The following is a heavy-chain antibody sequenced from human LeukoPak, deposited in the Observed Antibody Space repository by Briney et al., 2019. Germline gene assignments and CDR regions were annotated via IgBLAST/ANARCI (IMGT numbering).Heavy chain of an antibody. D-gene: IGHD2-15*01. Sequence: TYYADSVKGRFTISRDNSKNTLYLQMNSLRAEDTAMYYCARGYCSGGSCYPSPLDYWGQGTLVTVSS. V-gene: IGHV3-53*01. J-gene: IGHJ4*02. CDR2: T. CDR3: ARGYCSGGSCYPSPLDY.